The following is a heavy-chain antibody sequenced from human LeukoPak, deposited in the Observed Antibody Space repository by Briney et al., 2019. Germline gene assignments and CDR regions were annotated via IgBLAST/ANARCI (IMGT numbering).Heavy chain of an antibody. CDR3: AKDDSSSWYAYYYYYMDV. CDR2: INTNTGNP. V-gene: IGHV7-4-1*02. CDR1: GYTFTSYA. J-gene: IGHJ6*03. Sequence: ASVKVSCKASGYTFTSYAMNWVRQAPGQGLEWMGWINTNTGNPTYAQGFTGRFVFSLDTSVSTAYLQISSLKAEDTAVYYCAKDDSSSWYAYYYYYMDVWGKGTTVTISS. D-gene: IGHD6-13*01.